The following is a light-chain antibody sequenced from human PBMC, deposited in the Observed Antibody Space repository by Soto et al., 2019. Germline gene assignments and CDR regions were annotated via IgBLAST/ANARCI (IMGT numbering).Light chain of an antibody. CDR2: ATS. Sequence: DVPMTQSPSSLSASIGDRVSITCRASQSIRNWLAWYQQKPGKAPKSLIYATSNLQSGVPSRFSGSGSGTDFTLTINSLQPEDFATYYCQQYDNFPPTVGGGTRGEIK. V-gene: IGKV1D-16*01. CDR1: QSIRNW. J-gene: IGKJ4*01. CDR3: QQYDNFPPT.